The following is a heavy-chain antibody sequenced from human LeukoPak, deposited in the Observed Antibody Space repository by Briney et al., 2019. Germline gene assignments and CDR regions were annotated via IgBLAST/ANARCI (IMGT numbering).Heavy chain of an antibody. Sequence: PGGSLRLSCAASGFTFSSYAMSWVRQAPGKGLEWVSAISGSGSSTYYADSVKGRFTISRDNSKNTLYLQMNSLRAEDTAVYYCAKDLRYSSGWYYYYYGMDVWGQGTTVTVSS. V-gene: IGHV3-23*01. D-gene: IGHD6-19*01. CDR1: GFTFSSYA. J-gene: IGHJ6*02. CDR2: ISGSGSST. CDR3: AKDLRYSSGWYYYYYGMDV.